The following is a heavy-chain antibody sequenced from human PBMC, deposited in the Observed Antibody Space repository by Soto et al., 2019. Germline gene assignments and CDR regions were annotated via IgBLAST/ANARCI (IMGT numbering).Heavy chain of an antibody. Sequence: QVPLQQSGPGLVKPSQTLSLTCAISGDSVSTNGVAWNWIRLSPSRGLEWLGRTYYRAKWNTDYALSVKGRITINPATSKNQYSLQLNSVTPEDTAVYYCARGKHSTFDIWGQGTMVAVSS. CDR3: ARGKHSTFDI. J-gene: IGHJ3*02. V-gene: IGHV6-1*01. CDR1: GDSVSTNGVA. D-gene: IGHD6-13*01. CDR2: TYYRAKWNT.